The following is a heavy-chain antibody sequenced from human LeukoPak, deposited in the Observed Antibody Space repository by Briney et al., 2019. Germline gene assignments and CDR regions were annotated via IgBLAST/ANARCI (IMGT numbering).Heavy chain of an antibody. CDR3: ATDRPAGTIVYYFDY. CDR1: GYTLTELS. CDR2: FDPEDGET. Sequence: ASVKVSCKVSGYTLTELSMHWVRQAPGKGLEWMGGFDPEDGETIYAQKFQGRVTMTEDTSTDTAYMELGSLRSEDTAVYYCATDRPAGTIVYYFDYWGQGTLVTVSS. V-gene: IGHV1-24*01. J-gene: IGHJ4*02. D-gene: IGHD6-19*01.